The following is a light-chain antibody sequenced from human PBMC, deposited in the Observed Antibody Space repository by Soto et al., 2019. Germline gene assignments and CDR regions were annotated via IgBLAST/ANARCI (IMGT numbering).Light chain of an antibody. CDR3: QQYNNWPPRIT. CDR2: DAS. V-gene: IGKV1-5*01. J-gene: IGKJ5*01. CDR1: QSISSW. Sequence: DIQMTQSPSTLSASVGDRVTITCRASQSISSWLAWYQQKPGKAPKLLIYDASSLESGVPSRFSGSGSGTEFTLTISSLQSEDFAVYYCQQYNNWPPRITFGQGTRLEIK.